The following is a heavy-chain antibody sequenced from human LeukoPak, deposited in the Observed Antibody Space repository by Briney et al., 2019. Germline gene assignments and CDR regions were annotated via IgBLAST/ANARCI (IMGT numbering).Heavy chain of an antibody. Sequence: GGSLRLSCAASESTFSSYAIHWVRQAPGKGLEYVSGISTNGGSTYYANSVKGRFTISRDNSKNTLYLQMGSLRAEDMAVYYCAKDGAHIVLMVYAHYYYMDVWGKGTTVTVSS. J-gene: IGHJ6*03. CDR2: ISTNGGST. CDR1: ESTFSSYA. D-gene: IGHD2-8*01. CDR3: AKDGAHIVLMVYAHYYYMDV. V-gene: IGHV3-64*01.